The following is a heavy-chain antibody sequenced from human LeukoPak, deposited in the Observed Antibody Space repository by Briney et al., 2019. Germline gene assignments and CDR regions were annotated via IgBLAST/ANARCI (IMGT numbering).Heavy chain of an antibody. D-gene: IGHD3-22*01. CDR2: IYYSGST. V-gene: IGHV4-39*07. J-gene: IGHJ4*02. Sequence: PSETLSLTCTVSGGSITSSSYYWGWIRQPPGKGLEWIGSIYYSGSTHYSPSLKSRVTISVDMSKNQFSLKLSSVTAADTAVYYCARGAYYYDSSGYYLDPEGGYYFDYWGQGTLVTVSS. CDR3: ARGAYYYDSSGYYLDPEGGYYFDY. CDR1: GGSITSSSYY.